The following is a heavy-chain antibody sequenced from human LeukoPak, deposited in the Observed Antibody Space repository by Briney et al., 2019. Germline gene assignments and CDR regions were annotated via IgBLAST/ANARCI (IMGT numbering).Heavy chain of an antibody. J-gene: IGHJ6*03. Sequence: GGSLRLSCAASGFTFDDYGMSWLRQAPGKGLEWVSGINWKGGSTGYADSVKGRFTISRDNAKNSLYLQMNSLRAEDTALYYCARVNLSGSWYRYYYYYMDVWGKGTTVTVSS. CDR1: GFTFDDYG. CDR3: ARVNLSGSWYRYYYYYMDV. D-gene: IGHD6-13*01. V-gene: IGHV3-20*04. CDR2: INWKGGST.